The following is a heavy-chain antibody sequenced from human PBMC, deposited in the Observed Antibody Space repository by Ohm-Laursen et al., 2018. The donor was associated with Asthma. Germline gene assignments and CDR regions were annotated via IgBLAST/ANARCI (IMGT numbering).Heavy chain of an antibody. CDR3: ARGQGSGDISGSDPFDL. CDR1: GFSVSRLV. Sequence: SLRLSCAASGFSVSRLVMNWIRQGPEKGLEWVSDIYSGGATFYAASVKGRFTITSKDNTNTLNFQMSSLRGADAAVYYCARGQGSGDISGSDPFDLWGQGTTVIVSS. V-gene: IGHV3-53*01. J-gene: IGHJ3*01. D-gene: IGHD3-10*01. CDR2: IYSGGAT.